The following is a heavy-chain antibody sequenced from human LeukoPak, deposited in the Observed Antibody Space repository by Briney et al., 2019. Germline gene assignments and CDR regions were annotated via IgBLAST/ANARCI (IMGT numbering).Heavy chain of an antibody. CDR2: INGYSGNT. CDR3: ARGGAKLSGWFIDY. Sequence: GASVKVSCKASGYTYTNYGISWVRQAPGQGLEWMGWINGYSGNTNYAQKLQGRVTVTTDTSTSTASMELRSLRSDDTAVYYCARGGAKLSGWFIDYWGQGTLVTVSS. CDR1: GYTYTNYG. J-gene: IGHJ4*02. V-gene: IGHV1-18*01. D-gene: IGHD6-19*01.